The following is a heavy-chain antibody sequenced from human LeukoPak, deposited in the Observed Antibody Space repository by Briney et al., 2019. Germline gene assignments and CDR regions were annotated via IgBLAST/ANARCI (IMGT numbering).Heavy chain of an antibody. CDR2: ISTSGGTI. J-gene: IGHJ6*03. V-gene: IGHV3-48*04. CDR3: ARSLRVRGVPDYMDV. CDR1: GFTFSSYG. Sequence: GGSLRLSCAASGFTFSSYGMSWIRQAPGKGLEWVSYISTSGGTIYYADTVKGRFTISRDNSKNMVYLQMNSLRAEDTAVYYCARSLRVRGVPDYMDVWGKGTTVTISS. D-gene: IGHD3-10*01.